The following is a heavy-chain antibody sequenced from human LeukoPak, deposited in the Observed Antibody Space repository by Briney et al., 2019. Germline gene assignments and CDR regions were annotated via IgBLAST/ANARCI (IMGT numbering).Heavy chain of an antibody. CDR1: GDSVSSNSDT. J-gene: IGHJ5*02. V-gene: IGHV6-1*01. CDR2: TYYRSKWFN. Sequence: SQTLSLTCVIAGDSVSSNSDTWNWIRQSPSRGLEWLGRTYYRSKWFNHYAVSVKSRIMINSDTSKNQFSLQLNSVTPEDTAVYYCAREIEYSSSSVGFDPWGQGTLVTVSS. D-gene: IGHD6-6*01. CDR3: AREIEYSSSSVGFDP.